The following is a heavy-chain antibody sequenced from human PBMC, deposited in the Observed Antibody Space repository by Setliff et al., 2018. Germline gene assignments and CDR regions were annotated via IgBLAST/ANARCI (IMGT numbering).Heavy chain of an antibody. J-gene: IGHJ4*02. V-gene: IGHV4-59*01. Sequence: SETLSLTCNVSGDSISAASIMAWIRQPPGKGLEFIGYVYYSGAAKYDPSLKSRVTMSVDTSKTQFSLKLNSMTTADTAVYYCARGGTYRYFDYWGQGTLVTAPQ. CDR1: GDSISAAS. CDR2: VYYSGAA. CDR3: ARGGTYRYFDY.